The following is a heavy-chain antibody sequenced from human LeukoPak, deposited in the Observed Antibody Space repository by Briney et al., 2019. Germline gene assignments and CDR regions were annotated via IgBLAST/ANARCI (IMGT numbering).Heavy chain of an antibody. J-gene: IGHJ4*02. V-gene: IGHV3-30*04. D-gene: IGHD1-26*01. Sequence: GGALRLSCETSGVTFNTYIMSWARQAPGKGLEWGAVISYDGSNKYYADSVKGRFTISRDNSKNTLYLQMNSLRAEDTGVYYCARDKIVGATYFDYWGQGTLVTVSS. CDR1: GVTFNTYI. CDR2: ISYDGSNK. CDR3: ARDKIVGATYFDY.